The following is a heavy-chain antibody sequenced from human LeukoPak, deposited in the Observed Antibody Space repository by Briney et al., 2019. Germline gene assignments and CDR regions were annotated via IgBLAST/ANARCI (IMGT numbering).Heavy chain of an antibody. Sequence: ASVKVSCKASGYTFTGYYMHWVRQAPGQGLEWMGWINPNSGGTNYAQKFQGRVTMTRDTSISTAYMELSRLRSDDTAVYYCARDLAAGYCSGGSCYKNYYFDYWGRGTLVTVSS. CDR1: GYTFTGYY. J-gene: IGHJ4*02. CDR3: ARDLAAGYCSGGSCYKNYYFDY. CDR2: INPNSGGT. V-gene: IGHV1-2*02. D-gene: IGHD2-15*01.